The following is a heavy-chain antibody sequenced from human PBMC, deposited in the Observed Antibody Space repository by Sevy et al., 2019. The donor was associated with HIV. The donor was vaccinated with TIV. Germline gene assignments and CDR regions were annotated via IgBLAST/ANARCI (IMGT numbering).Heavy chain of an antibody. CDR3: ARAAGVATPLFDY. D-gene: IGHD5-12*01. Sequence: GGSLRLSCAASGFTFSSYSMNWVRQAPGKGLEWVSYISSSSTIYYADSVKGRFTISRDNAKNSRYLQMNSLRDEDTAVYYCARAAGVATPLFDYWGQGTLVTVSS. CDR2: ISSSSTI. J-gene: IGHJ4*02. V-gene: IGHV3-48*02. CDR1: GFTFSSYS.